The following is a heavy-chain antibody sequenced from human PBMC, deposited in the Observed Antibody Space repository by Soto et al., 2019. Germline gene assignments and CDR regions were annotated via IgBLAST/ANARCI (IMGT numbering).Heavy chain of an antibody. CDR1: GYTFTSYG. J-gene: IGHJ6*03. CDR3: ARDHYYDILNGYTLDWYYYYMDV. Sequence: ASVKVSCKASGYTFTSYGISWVRQAPGQGLEWMGWISAYNGNTNYAQKLQGRVTMTTDTSTSTAYMELRSLRSDDTAVYYCARDHYYDILNGYTLDWYYYYMDVWRKGTTVTVSS. CDR2: ISAYNGNT. D-gene: IGHD3-9*01. V-gene: IGHV1-18*01.